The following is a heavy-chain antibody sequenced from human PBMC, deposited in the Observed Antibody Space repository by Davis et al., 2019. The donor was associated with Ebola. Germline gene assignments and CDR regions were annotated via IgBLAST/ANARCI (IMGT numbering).Heavy chain of an antibody. J-gene: IGHJ4*02. V-gene: IGHV3-23*01. CDR1: GFIFRNYV. CDR3: ARGVVITTVGYFDY. D-gene: IGHD3-22*01. CDR2: FGTGGDT. Sequence: GESLKISCETSGFIFRNYVMSWVRQAPGKGLEWVSTFGTGGDTYYADSVKGRFTISRDNSKNTLYLQMNSLRAEDTAVYYCARGVVITTVGYFDYWGQGTLVTVSS.